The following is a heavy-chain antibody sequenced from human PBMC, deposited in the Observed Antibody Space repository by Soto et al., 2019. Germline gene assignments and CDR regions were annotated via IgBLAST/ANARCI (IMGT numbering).Heavy chain of an antibody. CDR3: ASFGYNWNDGLYYYGMDV. Sequence: QVQLVQSGAEVKXPGASVKVSCKASGYTFTSYAMHWVRQAPGQRLEWMGWINAGNGNTKYSQKFQGRVTITRDTSANTAYMGLSSLRSEATAVYYCASFGYNWNDGLYYYGMDVWGQGTTVTVSS. V-gene: IGHV1-3*01. D-gene: IGHD1-1*01. CDR1: GYTFTSYA. CDR2: INAGNGNT. J-gene: IGHJ6*02.